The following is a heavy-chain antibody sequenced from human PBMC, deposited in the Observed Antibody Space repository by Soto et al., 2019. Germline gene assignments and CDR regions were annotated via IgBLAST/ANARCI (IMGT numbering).Heavy chain of an antibody. CDR3: ARGSGRHVYNYYGMDV. V-gene: IGHV4-4*02. CDR1: GGSISSSNW. Sequence: QVQLQESGPGLVKPSGTLSLTCAVSGGSISSSNWWSWVRQSPGKGLEWIGEIYHSGSTNYNPSLKSRVTTSVDKSKNQVSLRLSSVTAADTAVYYCARGSGRHVYNYYGMDVWGQGTTVTVSS. D-gene: IGHD3-10*01. CDR2: IYHSGST. J-gene: IGHJ6*02.